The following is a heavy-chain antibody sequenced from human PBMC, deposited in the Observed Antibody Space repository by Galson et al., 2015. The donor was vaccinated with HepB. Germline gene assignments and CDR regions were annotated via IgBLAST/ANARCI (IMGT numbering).Heavy chain of an antibody. Sequence: SLRLSCAASGFTFSSYAMSWVRQAPGKGLEWVSAISGSGGSTYYADSVKGRFTISRDNSKNTLYLQMNSLRAEDTAVYYCAKAPLGGYDFWSGYYWGFDYWGQGTLVTVSS. CDR3: AKAPLGGYDFWSGYYWGFDY. CDR1: GFTFSSYA. D-gene: IGHD3-3*01. CDR2: ISGSGGST. J-gene: IGHJ4*02. V-gene: IGHV3-23*01.